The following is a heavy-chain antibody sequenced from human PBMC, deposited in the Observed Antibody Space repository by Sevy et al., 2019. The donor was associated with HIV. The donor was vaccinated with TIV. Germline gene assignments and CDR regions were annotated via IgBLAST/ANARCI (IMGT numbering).Heavy chain of an antibody. Sequence: SENLSLTCSVSGVSISGYYWSWIRQPPGKGLEWIGYIYYNGRTNYKPSLKSRVTISVDTSKNQFSLKVNSVTAADTAVYYCARAYSEYYYGMDVWGQGTTVTVSS. CDR1: GVSISGYY. V-gene: IGHV4-59*01. CDR3: ARAYSEYYYGMDV. J-gene: IGHJ6*02. CDR2: IYYNGRT. D-gene: IGHD4-4*01.